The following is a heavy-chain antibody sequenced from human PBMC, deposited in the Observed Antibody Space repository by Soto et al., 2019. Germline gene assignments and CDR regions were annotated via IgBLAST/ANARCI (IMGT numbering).Heavy chain of an antibody. CDR3: ARDNDRLQLGGNYYYILDV. CDR2: IMPIFRTP. CDR1: GGTFRNSA. D-gene: IGHD5-12*01. V-gene: IGHV1-69*12. Sequence: QVQLEQSGAEVKKPGSSVKVSCEASGGTFRNSAFSWVRQAPGQGLEWMGGIMPIFRTPDYAQKFQGRVTITADESTSTTYMELSGLRSDDTAVYYCARDNDRLQLGGNYYYILDVWGHGTAVTVSS. J-gene: IGHJ6*02.